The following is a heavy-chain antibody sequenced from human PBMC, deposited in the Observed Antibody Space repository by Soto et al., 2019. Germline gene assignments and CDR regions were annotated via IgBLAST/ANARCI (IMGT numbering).Heavy chain of an antibody. D-gene: IGHD5-12*01. CDR1: GGTFSSYA. Sequence: GASVKVSCKASGGTFSSYAISWVRQAPGQGLEWMGGIIPIFGTANYAQKFQGRVTITADEPTSTAYMELSSLRSEDTAVYYCAQRQSGDYYYYGMDVWGQGTTVTVSS. CDR3: AQRQSGDYYYYGMDV. CDR2: IIPIFGTA. J-gene: IGHJ6*02. V-gene: IGHV1-69*13.